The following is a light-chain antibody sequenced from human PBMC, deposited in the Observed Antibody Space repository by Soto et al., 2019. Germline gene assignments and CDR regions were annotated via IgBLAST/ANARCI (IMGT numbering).Light chain of an antibody. Sequence: EIVLTQSPGTLSLSPGERATLSCRTSQSVSSGYLAWYQQTPGRAPRLLIYGASRRATGIPDRFTGSGSGKDFPLTISRLAPEDFAVYYCQQFYNSLYTFGQGTKLEIK. CDR3: QQFYNSLYT. V-gene: IGKV3-20*01. J-gene: IGKJ2*01. CDR2: GAS. CDR1: QSVSSGY.